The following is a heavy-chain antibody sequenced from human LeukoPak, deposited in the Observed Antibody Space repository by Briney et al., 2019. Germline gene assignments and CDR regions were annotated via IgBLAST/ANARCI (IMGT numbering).Heavy chain of an antibody. J-gene: IGHJ4*02. Sequence: PSETLSLTXTVSGGSINSYYWNWIRQSAGKGLEWIGRIYIGGSTNYNPSLKSRVTMSLDASKNQVSVNLNSVTAADTAIYYCARERHGGYSYGFSFDYWGQGTLVTVSS. V-gene: IGHV4-4*07. D-gene: IGHD5-18*01. CDR3: ARERHGGYSYGFSFDY. CDR2: IYIGGST. CDR1: GGSINSYY.